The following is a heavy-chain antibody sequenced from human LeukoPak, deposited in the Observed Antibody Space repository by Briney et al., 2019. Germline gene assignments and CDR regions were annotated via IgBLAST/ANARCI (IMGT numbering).Heavy chain of an antibody. CDR3: ARGPSPRIYSSGWYYFDY. J-gene: IGHJ4*02. CDR1: GYSISSGYY. Sequence: SETLSLTCTVSGYSISSGYYGGWIRQPPGKGLEWIGSIYHSGSTYYNPSLKSRVTISVDTSKNQFSLKLSSVTAADTAVYYCARGPSPRIYSSGWYYFDYWGQGTLVIVSS. D-gene: IGHD6-19*01. CDR2: IYHSGST. V-gene: IGHV4-38-2*02.